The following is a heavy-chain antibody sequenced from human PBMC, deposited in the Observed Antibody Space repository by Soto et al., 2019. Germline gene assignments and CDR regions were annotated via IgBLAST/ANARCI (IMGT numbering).Heavy chain of an antibody. CDR3: ARRGYGMDV. CDR1: GFTFSSYA. V-gene: IGHV3-30-3*01. Sequence: GGSLRLSCAASGFTFSSYAMHWVRQAPGKGLEWVAVISYDGSNKYYADSVKGRFTISRDNSKNTLYLQMNSLRAEDTAVYYCARRGYGMDVWGQGTTVTVSS. D-gene: IGHD3-10*01. J-gene: IGHJ6*02. CDR2: ISYDGSNK.